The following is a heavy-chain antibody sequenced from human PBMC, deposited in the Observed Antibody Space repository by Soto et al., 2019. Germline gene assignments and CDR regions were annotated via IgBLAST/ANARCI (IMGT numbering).Heavy chain of an antibody. CDR1: GGTFSSYA. D-gene: IGHD6-6*01. CDR2: IIPIFGTA. J-gene: IGHJ6*02. CDR3: ARAVAARPGYYYGMDV. Sequence: SVKVSCKASGGTFSSYAISWVRQAPGQGLEWMGGIIPIFGTANYAQKFQGRVTITADESTGTAYMELSSLRSEDTAVYYCARAVAARPGYYYGMDVWGQGTTVTVSS. V-gene: IGHV1-69*13.